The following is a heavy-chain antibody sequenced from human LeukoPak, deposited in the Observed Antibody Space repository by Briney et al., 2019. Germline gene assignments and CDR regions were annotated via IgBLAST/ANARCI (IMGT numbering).Heavy chain of an antibody. CDR3: ARLSYGSGSYYRDYYFDY. Sequence: GASVKVSCKASGYTFTSYYMHWVRQAPGQGLEWMGIINPSGGSTSYAQKFQGRVTMTRDTSTSTVYMELSSLRSEDTAVYYCARLSYGSGSYYRDYYFDYWGQGTLVTVSS. CDR2: INPSGGST. CDR1: GYTFTSYY. J-gene: IGHJ4*02. V-gene: IGHV1-46*01. D-gene: IGHD3-10*01.